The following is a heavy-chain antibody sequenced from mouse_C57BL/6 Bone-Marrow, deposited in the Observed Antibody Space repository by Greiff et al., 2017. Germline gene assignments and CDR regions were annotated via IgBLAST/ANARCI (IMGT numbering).Heavy chain of an antibody. CDR2: IDPETGGT. Sequence: VQLQQSGAELVRPGASVTLSCKASGYTFTDYEMHWVKQIPVHGLEWIGAIDPETGGTAYNQKFKGKAILTADKSSSTAYMGLRSLTSEDSAVYYCTRGYYDYDWFAYWGQGTLVTVSA. V-gene: IGHV1-15*01. CDR3: TRGYYDYDWFAY. J-gene: IGHJ3*01. CDR1: GYTFTDYE. D-gene: IGHD2-4*01.